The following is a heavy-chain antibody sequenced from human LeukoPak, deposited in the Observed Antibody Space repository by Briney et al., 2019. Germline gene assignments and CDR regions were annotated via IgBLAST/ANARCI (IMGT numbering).Heavy chain of an antibody. Sequence: SETLSLTCAVYGGSFSGYYWSWIRQPPGKGLEWIGEINHSGSTNYNPSLKSRVTISVDTSKNQFSLKLSSVTAADTAVYYCARGQGVAVRGNFDYWGQGTLVTVSS. J-gene: IGHJ4*02. CDR2: INHSGST. D-gene: IGHD3-10*01. V-gene: IGHV4-34*01. CDR1: GGSFSGYY. CDR3: ARGQGVAVRGNFDY.